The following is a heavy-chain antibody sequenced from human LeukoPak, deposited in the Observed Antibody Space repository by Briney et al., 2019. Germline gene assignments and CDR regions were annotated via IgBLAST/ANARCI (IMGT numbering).Heavy chain of an antibody. CDR2: INSDGSST. J-gene: IGHJ4*02. Sequence: PGGSLRLSCAASGFTFSSHWMHWVRHAPGKGLVWVSRINSDGSSTSYADSVKGRFTISRDNAKNTLYLQMNSLRAEDMAVYYCARGIAARPDNWGQGTLVTVSS. CDR1: GFTFSSHW. D-gene: IGHD6-6*01. CDR3: ARGIAARPDN. V-gene: IGHV3-74*01.